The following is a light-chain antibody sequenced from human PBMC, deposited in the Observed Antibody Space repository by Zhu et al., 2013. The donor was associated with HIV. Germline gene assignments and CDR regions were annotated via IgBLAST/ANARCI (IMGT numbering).Light chain of an antibody. CDR2: AAS. J-gene: IGKJ2*01. V-gene: IGKV1-39*01. Sequence: DIQLTQSPSFLSASVGDRVTITCRASQGIRSYLAWYQQKPGKAPKLLIYAASTLESGVPSRFSGSGSGTHFTLTISSLQPEDFATYYCQQSDSTPPDTFGQGTKLEIK. CDR1: QGIRSY. CDR3: QQSDSTPPDT.